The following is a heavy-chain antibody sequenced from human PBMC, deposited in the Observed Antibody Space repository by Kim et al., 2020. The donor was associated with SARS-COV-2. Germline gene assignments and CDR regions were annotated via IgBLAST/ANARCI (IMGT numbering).Heavy chain of an antibody. Sequence: GGSLRLSCAASGFTFSNAWMSWVRQAPGKGLEWVGRIKSKTDGGTTDYAAPVKGRFTISRDDSKNTLYLQMNSLKTEDTAVYYCTTEPYYDILTGYYNGFSVGFDYWGQGTLVTVSS. CDR1: GFTFSNAW. CDR2: IKSKTDGGTT. D-gene: IGHD3-9*01. V-gene: IGHV3-15*01. CDR3: TTEPYYDILTGYYNGFSVGFDY. J-gene: IGHJ4*02.